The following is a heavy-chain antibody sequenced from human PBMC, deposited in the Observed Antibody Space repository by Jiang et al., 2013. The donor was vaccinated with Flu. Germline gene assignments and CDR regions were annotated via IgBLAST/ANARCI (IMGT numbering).Heavy chain of an antibody. CDR1: GGSISSSNW. V-gene: IGHV4-4*02. J-gene: IGHJ4*02. CDR3: ARVAYGGNSLETA. CDR2: IYHSGST. D-gene: IGHD4-23*01. Sequence: TLSLTCAVSGGSISSSNWWSWVRQPPGKGLEWIGEIYHSGSTNYNPSLKSRVTISVDKSKNQFSLKLSSVTAADTAVYYCARVAYGGNSLETAWGQGTLVTVSS.